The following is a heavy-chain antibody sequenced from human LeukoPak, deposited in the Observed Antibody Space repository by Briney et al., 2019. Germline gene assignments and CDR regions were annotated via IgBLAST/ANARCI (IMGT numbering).Heavy chain of an antibody. CDR2: INSDGSST. J-gene: IGHJ4*02. Sequence: GGSLRLSCAASGFTFSSYWTHWVRQAPGKGLVWVSRINSDGSSTSYADSVKGRFTISRDNAKNTLYLQMNSLRAEDTAVYYCVRDYITLDYFDYWGQGTLVTVSS. CDR1: GFTFSSYW. V-gene: IGHV3-74*01. CDR3: VRDYITLDYFDY. D-gene: IGHD3-10*01.